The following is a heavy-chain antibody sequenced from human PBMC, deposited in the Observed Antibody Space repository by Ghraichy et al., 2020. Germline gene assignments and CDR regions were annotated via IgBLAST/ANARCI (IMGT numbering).Heavy chain of an antibody. J-gene: IGHJ6*02. CDR1: GFTFSRYG. Sequence: GGSLRLSCSVSGFTFSRYGMHWVRQAPGNGLEWVAVTSYDGSNKNYGDSVKGRFTISRDNSKNTLYLQMNSLRAEDTAIYYCAKERDISGHYSFRGDYYGIAVWAQGTTVPVSS. CDR3: AKERDISGHYSFRGDYYGIAV. V-gene: IGHV3-30*18. D-gene: IGHD3-22*01. CDR2: TSYDGSNK.